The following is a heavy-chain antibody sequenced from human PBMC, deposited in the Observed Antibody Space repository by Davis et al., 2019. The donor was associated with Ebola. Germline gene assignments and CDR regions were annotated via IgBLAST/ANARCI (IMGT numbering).Heavy chain of an antibody. D-gene: IGHD4-17*01. CDR3: ARVRDYAYYYGMDV. CDR2: ISAYNGNT. Sequence: ASVKVSCKASGYTFTSYDINWVRQAPGQGLEWMGWISAYNGNTNYAQKLQGRVTMTTDTSTSTAYMELRSLRSDDTAVYYCARVRDYAYYYGMDVWGQGTTVTVSS. V-gene: IGHV1-18*01. J-gene: IGHJ6*02. CDR1: GYTFTSYD.